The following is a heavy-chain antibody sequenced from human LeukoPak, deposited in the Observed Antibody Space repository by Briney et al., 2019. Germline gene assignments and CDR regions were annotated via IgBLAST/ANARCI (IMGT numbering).Heavy chain of an antibody. Sequence: GRSLRLSCAASGFTFSTYAMHWVRQAPGKGLEWVAVISYDGSNKYYADSVKGRFTISRDNSKNTLYLQMNSLRAEDTAVYYCAKSPAEYQLLFPFDYWGQGTLVTVSS. CDR2: ISYDGSNK. J-gene: IGHJ4*02. CDR3: AKSPAEYQLLFPFDY. CDR1: GFTFSTYA. D-gene: IGHD2-2*01. V-gene: IGHV3-30-3*02.